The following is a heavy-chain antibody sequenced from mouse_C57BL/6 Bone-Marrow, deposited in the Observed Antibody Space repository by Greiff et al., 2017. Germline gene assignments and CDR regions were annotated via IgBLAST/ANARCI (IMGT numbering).Heavy chain of an antibody. J-gene: IGHJ1*03. D-gene: IGHD2-5*01. Sequence: VQLQQSGPELVKPGASVKISCKASGYTFTDYYMNWVKQSHGKSLEWIGDINPNNGGTSYNQKFKGKATLTVDKSSSTAYMELRSLTSEDSAVYYCAYSNYPDWYFDVWGTGTTVTVSS. CDR2: INPNNGGT. CDR3: AYSNYPDWYFDV. CDR1: GYTFTDYY. V-gene: IGHV1-26*01.